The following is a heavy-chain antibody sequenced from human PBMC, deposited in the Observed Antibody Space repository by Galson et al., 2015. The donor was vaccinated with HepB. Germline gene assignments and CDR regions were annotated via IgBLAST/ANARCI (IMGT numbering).Heavy chain of an antibody. Sequence: SVKVSCKASGYTFTGYYMHWVRQAPGQGLEWMGWINPNSGGTNYAQKFQGWVTMTRDTSISTAYMELSRLRSDDTAVYYCAREGGRYCSSTSCYTGPPPYYMDVWGKGTTVTVSS. CDR3: AREGGRYCSSTSCYTGPPPYYMDV. CDR1: GYTFTGYY. D-gene: IGHD2-2*02. J-gene: IGHJ6*03. CDR2: INPNSGGT. V-gene: IGHV1-2*04.